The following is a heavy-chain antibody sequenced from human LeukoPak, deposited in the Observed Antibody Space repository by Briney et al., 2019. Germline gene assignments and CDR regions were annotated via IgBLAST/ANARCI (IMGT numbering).Heavy chain of an antibody. D-gene: IGHD5-18*01. J-gene: IGHJ5*02. V-gene: IGHV4-34*01. CDR3: AKGAGGFSYYNWFDP. CDR2: INHSGST. CDR1: GGSFSGYY. Sequence: ETLSLTCAVYGGSFSGYYWSWIRQPPGKGLEWIGEINHSGSTNYNPSLKSRVTISVDTSKNQFSLKLSSVTAADTAVYYCAKGAGGFSYYNWFDPWGQGTLVTVSS.